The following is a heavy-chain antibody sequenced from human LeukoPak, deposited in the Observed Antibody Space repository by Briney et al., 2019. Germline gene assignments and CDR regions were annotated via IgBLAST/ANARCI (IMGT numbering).Heavy chain of an antibody. J-gene: IGHJ5*02. CDR2: ISGSGGST. Sequence: GGSLRLSCAAPGFTFSSYAMSSVRQAPGKGLEWVSAISGSGGSTYYADSVKGRFTISRDNSKNTLYLQVNSLRAEDTAVYYCAKDSKAVVRGSWGQGTLVTVSS. D-gene: IGHD3-10*01. V-gene: IGHV3-23*01. CDR3: AKDSKAVVRGS. CDR1: GFTFSSYA.